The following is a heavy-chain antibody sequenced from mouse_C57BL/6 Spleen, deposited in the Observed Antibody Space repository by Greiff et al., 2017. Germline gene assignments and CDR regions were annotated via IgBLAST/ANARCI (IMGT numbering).Heavy chain of an antibody. CDR1: GYTFTEYT. Sequence: QVTLQESGAELVKPGASVKLSCKASGYTFTEYTIHWVKQRSGQGLEWIGWFYPGSGSIKYNEKFKDKATLTEDKSSSTVYMELSRLTSEDSAVYFCARHEDGGNYVAYWGQGTLVTVSA. J-gene: IGHJ3*01. V-gene: IGHV1-62-2*01. CDR2: FYPGSGSI. D-gene: IGHD2-1*01. CDR3: ARHEDGGNYVAY.